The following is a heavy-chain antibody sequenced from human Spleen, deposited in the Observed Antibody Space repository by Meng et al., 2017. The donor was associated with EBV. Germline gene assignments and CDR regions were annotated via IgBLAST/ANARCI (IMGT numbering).Heavy chain of an antibody. CDR2: INESEGT. CDR3: VRGSDNWNILVFDY. J-gene: IGHJ4*02. D-gene: IGHD1/OR15-1a*01. V-gene: IGHV4-34*01. CDR1: GGAVIGYY. Sequence: QEWGAGLWKASEPLSLTCVVHGGAVIGYYWSCIRQPPGKGLEWIGEINESEGTKYSPSLKSRVSISLDTSRNQFSLTLNSVTAADTAVYYCVRGSDNWNILVFDYWGQGALVTVSS.